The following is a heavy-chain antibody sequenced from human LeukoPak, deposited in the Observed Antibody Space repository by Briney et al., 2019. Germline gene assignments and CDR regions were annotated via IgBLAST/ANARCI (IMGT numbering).Heavy chain of an antibody. CDR1: GFTFSSYA. CDR3: ARGRDGYDLAPGY. Sequence: GSLRLSCAASGFTFSSYAMSWIRQPPGKGLEWIGYIYYSGSTNYNPSLKSRVTISVDTSKNQFSLKLSSVTAADTAVYYCARGRDGYDLAPGYWGQGTLVTVSS. J-gene: IGHJ4*02. D-gene: IGHD5-12*01. CDR2: IYYSGST. V-gene: IGHV4-59*01.